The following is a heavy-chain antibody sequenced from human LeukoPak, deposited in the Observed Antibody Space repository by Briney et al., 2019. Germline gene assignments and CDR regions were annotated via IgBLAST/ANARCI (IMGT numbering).Heavy chain of an antibody. Sequence: GGSPRLSCAASGFTVSSNYMSWVRQAPRKGLEWVSVIYRGGSTDYADSVKGRFTISRDNSKNTLYLQMNSLRVEDTAVYYCARSSHYDILTGYSEEDAFDIWGQGTMVTVSS. D-gene: IGHD3-9*01. CDR2: IYRGGST. J-gene: IGHJ3*02. V-gene: IGHV3-53*01. CDR3: ARSSHYDILTGYSEEDAFDI. CDR1: GFTVSSNY.